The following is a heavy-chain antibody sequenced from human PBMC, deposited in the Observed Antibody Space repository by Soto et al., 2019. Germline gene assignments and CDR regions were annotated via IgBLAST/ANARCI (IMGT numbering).Heavy chain of an antibody. CDR3: AKDGGVPARTNHYYYVDV. Sequence: QVQLVESGGGVVQPGRSLRLSCAASGFVFSIYDIHWVRQAPGRGLEWVALISGDGSNESYGHSVKGRFTISRDNSKNMVYLQMSSLRPEDAAVYYCAKDGGVPARTNHYYYVDVWGKGTTVTVSS. CDR1: GFVFSIYD. CDR2: ISGDGSNE. V-gene: IGHV3-30*18. J-gene: IGHJ6*03. D-gene: IGHD2-2*01.